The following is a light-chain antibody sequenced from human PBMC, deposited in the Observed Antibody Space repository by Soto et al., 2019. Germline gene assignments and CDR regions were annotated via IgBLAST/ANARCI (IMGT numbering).Light chain of an antibody. V-gene: IGKV2-28*01. J-gene: IGKJ1*01. Sequence: DIVMTQSPLSLPVTPGEPASISCRSSQSLLHSNGDNSLDWYLQKPGQSPQLLIYLGSNRASGVPDRFTGSGSGTDFTLIISRVEAEDVGVYYCMQALQTPRTFGQGTKVEIK. CDR2: LGS. CDR3: MQALQTPRT. CDR1: QSLLHSNGDNS.